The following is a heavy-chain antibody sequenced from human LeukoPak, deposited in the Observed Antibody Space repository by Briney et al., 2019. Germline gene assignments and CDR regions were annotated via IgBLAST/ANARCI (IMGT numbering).Heavy chain of an antibody. Sequence: SETLSLTCTVSGGSISSSSYHWGWIRQPPGKGLEWIGSIYYSGSTYYNPSLKSRVTISVDTSKNQFSLKLSSVTAADTAVYYCARHQTYDYLTHFDYWGQGTLVTVSS. CDR1: GGSISSSSYH. J-gene: IGHJ4*02. V-gene: IGHV4-39*01. D-gene: IGHD4-11*01. CDR3: ARHQTYDYLTHFDY. CDR2: IYYSGST.